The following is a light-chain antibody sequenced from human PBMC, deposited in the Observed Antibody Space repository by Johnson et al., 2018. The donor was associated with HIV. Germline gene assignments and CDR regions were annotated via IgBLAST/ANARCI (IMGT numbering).Light chain of an antibody. V-gene: IGLV1-51*01. CDR2: DNN. CDR1: SSNIGSNY. J-gene: IGLJ1*01. Sequence: HSVLTQPPSVSAAPGQKVTVSCSGSSSNIGSNYVSWYQQLPGTAPKLLIYDNNKRPSGIPDRFSGSKSGTSATLGITVLQTGDEADYYCGTWDSTLSAGGYVFGTGTKVTVL. CDR3: GTWDSTLSAGGYV.